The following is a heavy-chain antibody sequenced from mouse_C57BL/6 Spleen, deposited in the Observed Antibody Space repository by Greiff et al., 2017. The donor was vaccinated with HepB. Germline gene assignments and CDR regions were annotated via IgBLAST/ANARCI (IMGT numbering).Heavy chain of an antibody. CDR1: GYTFTSYW. CDR2: IHPNSGST. J-gene: IGHJ2*01. V-gene: IGHV1-64*01. CDR3: ERSGGIYYGNYDY. D-gene: IGHD2-1*01. Sequence: QVQLQQPGAELVKPGASVKLSCKASGYTFTSYWMHWVKQRPGQGLEWIGMIHPNSGSTNYNEKFKSKATLTVDKSSSTAYMQLSSLTSEDSAVYYCERSGGIYYGNYDYWGQGTTLTVSS.